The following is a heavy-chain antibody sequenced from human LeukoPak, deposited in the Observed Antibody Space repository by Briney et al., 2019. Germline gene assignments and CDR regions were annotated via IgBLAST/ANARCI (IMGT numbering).Heavy chain of an antibody. CDR3: ARDSAPYCGGDCYFDY. D-gene: IGHD2-21*02. J-gene: IGHJ4*01. Sequence: GGSVRLCCSACGFTFSNYAMHWVRQAPGKGLEYVSAISNTGDSTYYADSVKGRFTLSRDNSKNMLYLQMHSLRVEDTGVYFCARDSAPYCGGDCYFDYWGHGTLVTVSS. CDR1: GFTFSNYA. V-gene: IGHV3-64*04. CDR2: ISNTGDST.